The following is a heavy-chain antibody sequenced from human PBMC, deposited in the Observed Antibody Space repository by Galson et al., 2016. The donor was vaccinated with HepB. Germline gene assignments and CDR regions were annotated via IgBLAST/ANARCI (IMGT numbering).Heavy chain of an antibody. CDR1: GFTFRNYG. D-gene: IGHD3-3*01. V-gene: IGHV3-23*01. CDR2: VDNSGDGT. CDR3: AKVGPLRFVEGFDNWFDP. Sequence: SLRLSCAASGFTFRNYGMTWVRQAPGKGLEWVSIVDNSGDGTYYADSVKGRFTISRDNSKNTLFLQMSNLRADDTAVYYCAKVGPLRFVEGFDNWFDPWGQGTLVTGSS. J-gene: IGHJ5*02.